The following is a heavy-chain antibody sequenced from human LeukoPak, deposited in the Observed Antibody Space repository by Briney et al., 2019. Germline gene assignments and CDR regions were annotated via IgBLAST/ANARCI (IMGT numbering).Heavy chain of an antibody. Sequence: GGSLRLSCAASGFTFRSYAMSWVRQAPGKGLEWVSLISGGGDSTYYADSVKGRFTISRDNSRNTLYLQMSSLRAEDTAVYYCAKEGEGSGWFLTTPQDYWGQGTLVTVSS. J-gene: IGHJ4*02. CDR2: ISGGGDST. V-gene: IGHV3-23*01. D-gene: IGHD6-19*01. CDR1: GFTFRSYA. CDR3: AKEGEGSGWFLTTPQDY.